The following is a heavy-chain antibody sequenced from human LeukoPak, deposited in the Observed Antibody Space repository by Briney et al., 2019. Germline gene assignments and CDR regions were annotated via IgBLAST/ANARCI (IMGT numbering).Heavy chain of an antibody. J-gene: IGHJ2*01. CDR3: VRLSVVSPHRYFDL. CDR1: GGSIRSYY. Sequence: SETLSLTCTVSGGSIRSYYWGWIRQPAGKGLEWIAYIFYTGTTNYNPSLKSRVTISQDTSKNQFSLNLSSVTAADTAMYYCVRLSVVSPHRYFDLWGRGTLVTVSS. CDR2: IFYTGTT. V-gene: IGHV4-59*08. D-gene: IGHD4-23*01.